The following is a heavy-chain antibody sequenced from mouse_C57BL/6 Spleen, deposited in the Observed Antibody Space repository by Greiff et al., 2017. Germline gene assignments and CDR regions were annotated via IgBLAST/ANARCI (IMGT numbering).Heavy chain of an antibody. V-gene: IGHV1-26*01. Sequence: VQLQQSGPELVKPGASVKISCKASGYTFTDYYMNWVKQSHGQSLEWIGDINPNNGGTSYNQKFKGKATLTVDKSSSTAYMELRSLTSEDSAVYYCARSTMVTTSGSYYFDYWGQGTTLTVSS. CDR1: GYTFTDYY. CDR2: INPNNGGT. J-gene: IGHJ2*01. D-gene: IGHD2-2*01. CDR3: ARSTMVTTSGSYYFDY.